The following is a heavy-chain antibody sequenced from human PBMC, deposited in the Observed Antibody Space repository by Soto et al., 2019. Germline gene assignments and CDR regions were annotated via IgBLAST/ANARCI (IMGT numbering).Heavy chain of an antibody. CDR3: AALTYSLSSYYYYGMDV. CDR1: GFTFTSSA. V-gene: IGHV1-58*01. CDR2: IVVGSGNT. J-gene: IGHJ6*02. D-gene: IGHD5-18*01. Sequence: SVKVSCKASGFTFTSSAVQWVRQARGQRLEWIGWIVVGSGNTNYAQKFQERVTITRDMSTSTAYMELSSPRSEDTAVYYCAALTYSLSSYYYYGMDVWGQGTTVTVSS.